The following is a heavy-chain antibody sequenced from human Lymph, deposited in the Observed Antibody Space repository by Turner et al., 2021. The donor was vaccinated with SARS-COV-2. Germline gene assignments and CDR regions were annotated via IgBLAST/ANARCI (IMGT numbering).Heavy chain of an antibody. J-gene: IGHJ5*02. CDR1: GGSMNSNY. Sequence: QVQLQESGPRLVKPLETLSLTCTVSGGSMNSNYWSWIRKPPGKRLEWIGYIYYRGSTNYNPSRKSRVTISVDTSKNQYSLKLTSVTAADTAIYYCARETVNNWVDPWGQGILVTVSS. V-gene: IGHV4-59*01. CDR2: IYYRGST. D-gene: IGHD2-21*02. CDR3: ARETVNNWVDP.